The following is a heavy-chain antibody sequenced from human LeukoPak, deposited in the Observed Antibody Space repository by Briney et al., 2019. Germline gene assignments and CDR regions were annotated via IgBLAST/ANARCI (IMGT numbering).Heavy chain of an antibody. CDR3: AIAVAGFYYYYYMDV. D-gene: IGHD6-19*01. V-gene: IGHV1-69*06. Sequence: ASVKVSCKASGGTFSSYAISWVRQAPGQGLEWMGGIIPIFGTANYAQKFQGRVTITADKSTSTAYMELSSLRPEDTAVYYCAIAVAGFYYYYYMDVWGKGTTVTVSS. CDR2: IIPIFGTA. J-gene: IGHJ6*03. CDR1: GGTFSSYA.